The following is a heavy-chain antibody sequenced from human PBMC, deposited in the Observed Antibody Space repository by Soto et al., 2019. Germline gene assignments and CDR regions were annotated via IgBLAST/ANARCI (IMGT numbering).Heavy chain of an antibody. CDR3: ARDPAYYDI. V-gene: IGHV1-18*01. D-gene: IGHD3-10*01. CDR1: GYTFTSYG. J-gene: IGHJ3*02. CDR2: ISTYNGNT. Sequence: ASVKVSCKASGYTFTSYGISWVRQAPGQGLEWMGWISTYNGNTNYAQKLQGRVSMATDTSTTTAYMELRSLRSDDTAMYYCARDPAYYDIWGQGTMVTVSS.